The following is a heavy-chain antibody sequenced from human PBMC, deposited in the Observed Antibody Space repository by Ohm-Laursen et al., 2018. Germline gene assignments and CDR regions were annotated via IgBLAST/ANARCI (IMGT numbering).Heavy chain of an antibody. J-gene: IGHJ4*02. D-gene: IGHD5-12*01. V-gene: IGHV3-9*01. Sequence: SLRLSCSASGFTFADYAMHWVRQAPGKGLEWVSGISWNSGSIGYADSVKGRFTISRDNAKKSLYLQMNSLRAEDTALYYCAKGTSGYDLFTIFDYWGQGTLVTVSS. CDR2: ISWNSGSI. CDR3: AKGTSGYDLFTIFDY. CDR1: GFTFADYA.